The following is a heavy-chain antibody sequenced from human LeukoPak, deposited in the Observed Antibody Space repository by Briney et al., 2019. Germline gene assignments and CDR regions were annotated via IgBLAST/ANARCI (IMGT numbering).Heavy chain of an antibody. V-gene: IGHV6-1*01. D-gene: IGHD1-7*01. CDR1: GDNVSSDSAS. CDR2: TYFTSKWTG. CDR3: ARRASWNSYFDL. Sequence: SQTLSLTCAISGDNVSSDSASWHRIRQSPSRGLEWLGRTYFTSKWTGDQAVSVRGRITIKPDTSKNQFTMQLNSVSVEDTAVYYCARRASWNSYFDLWGQGTLVIVSS. J-gene: IGHJ5*02.